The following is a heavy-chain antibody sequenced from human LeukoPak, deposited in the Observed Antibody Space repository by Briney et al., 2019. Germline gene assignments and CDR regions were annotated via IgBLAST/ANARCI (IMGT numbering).Heavy chain of an antibody. Sequence: GGSLRLSCAASGFTFSSYAMRWVRQAPGKGLEWLAFIRYDGSNTYYADSVKGRFTVSRDDSKNTLYLQMNSLRGDDTAVYYCAKDGTSYYYIYYWGQGTLVTVSS. J-gene: IGHJ4*02. V-gene: IGHV3-30*02. CDR3: AKDGTSYYYIYY. CDR2: IRYDGSNT. CDR1: GFTFSSYA. D-gene: IGHD2/OR15-2a*01.